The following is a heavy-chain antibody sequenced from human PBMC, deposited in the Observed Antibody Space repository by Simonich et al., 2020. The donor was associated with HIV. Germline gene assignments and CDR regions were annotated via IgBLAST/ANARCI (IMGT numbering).Heavy chain of an antibody. CDR3: ASERHVRDGFQH. CDR2: IYSGGAT. CDR1: GFTFSSYA. J-gene: IGHJ1*01. D-gene: IGHD2-8*01. Sequence: VQLVESGGGVVQPGRSLRLSCAASGFTFSSYAMSWVRQAPGKGLGWVSVIYSGGATYYADSGKGRFTISRHISKNTLWLQMSNLRAEDTAVYYCASERHVRDGFQHWGQGTLVTVSS. V-gene: IGHV3-53*04.